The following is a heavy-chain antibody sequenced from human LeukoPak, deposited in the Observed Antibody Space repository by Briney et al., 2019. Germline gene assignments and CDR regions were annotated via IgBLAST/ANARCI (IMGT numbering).Heavy chain of an antibody. CDR2: IIPILGIA. V-gene: IGHV1-69*04. J-gene: IGHJ4*02. D-gene: IGHD5-12*01. CDR3: ARERDGYNPTFDY. Sequence: ASVKVSCKASGGTFSSYAISWVRQAPGQGLEWMGRIIPILGIANYAQKFQGRVTITADKSTSTAYMELSSLRSEDTAVYYCARERDGYNPTFDYWGQETLVTVSS. CDR1: GGTFSSYA.